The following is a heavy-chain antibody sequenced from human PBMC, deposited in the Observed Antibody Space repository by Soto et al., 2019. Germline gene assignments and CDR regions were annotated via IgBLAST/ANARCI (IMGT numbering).Heavy chain of an antibody. CDR3: ARSGYYFDY. Sequence: SETLSLTCVVSGGSISSTNWWTWVRQPPGKRLEWIGYIYHSGSTNYSPSLKGRATISVDKSKNQFSLKLSSVTAADTAVYYCARSGYYFDYWGQGALVTVSS. D-gene: IGHD3-22*01. CDR2: IYHSGST. J-gene: IGHJ4*02. V-gene: IGHV4-4*02. CDR1: GGSISSTNW.